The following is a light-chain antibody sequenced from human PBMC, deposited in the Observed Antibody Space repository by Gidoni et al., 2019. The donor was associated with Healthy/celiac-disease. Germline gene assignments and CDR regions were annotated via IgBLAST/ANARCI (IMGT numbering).Light chain of an antibody. CDR1: KLGDKY. V-gene: IGLV3-1*01. Sequence: SYELTQPPSVSVSPGQTAGSTCSGDKLGDKYACWYQQKTGQSPVLVIYQDSKRPSGIPERFSGSNSGNTATLTISGTQAMDEADYYCQAWDSSTVVFGGGTKLTVL. CDR3: QAWDSSTVV. CDR2: QDS. J-gene: IGLJ2*01.